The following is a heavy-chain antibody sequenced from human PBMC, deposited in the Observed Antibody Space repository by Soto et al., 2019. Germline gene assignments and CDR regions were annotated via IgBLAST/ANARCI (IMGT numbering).Heavy chain of an antibody. CDR1: GYTFTSYG. J-gene: IGHJ5*02. CDR3: ASDRRSVVVAATPYNWFDP. CDR2: ISAYNGNT. V-gene: IGHV1-18*01. Sequence: QVQLVQSGAEVKKPGASVKVSCKASGYTFTSYGISWVRQAPGQGLEWMGWISAYNGNTNYAQKLQGRVTMTTDTATSTAYMELRRLRCDDTAVYYCASDRRSVVVAATPYNWFDPWGQGTLVTVSS. D-gene: IGHD2-15*01.